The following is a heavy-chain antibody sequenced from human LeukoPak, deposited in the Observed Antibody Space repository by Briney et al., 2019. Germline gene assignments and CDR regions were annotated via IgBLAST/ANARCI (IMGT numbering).Heavy chain of an antibody. CDR3: TTCGVYSLVHRMFYFYYMDV. V-gene: IGHV3-15*01. CDR2: IKSKTDGGTT. CDR1: GGSISSYY. D-gene: IGHD6-6*01. J-gene: IGHJ6*03. Sequence: PSETLSLTCTVSGGSISSYYWSWIRQPPGKGLEWVGRIKSKTDGGTTDYAAPVRGRFTISRDDSKNTLYLQMNSLKTEDTAVYYCTTCGVYSLVHRMFYFYYMDVWGKGTTVTVSS.